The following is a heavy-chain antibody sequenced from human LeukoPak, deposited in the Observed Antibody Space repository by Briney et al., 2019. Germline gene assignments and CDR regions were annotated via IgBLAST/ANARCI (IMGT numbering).Heavy chain of an antibody. Sequence: GRSLRLSCAASGFTFSSYAMHWVRQAPGKGLEWVAVISYDGSNKYYADSVKGRFTISRDNSKNTLYLQMNSLRAEDTAVYYCARDFYHSGTNWYDVFDVWGQGTMVTVSS. CDR2: ISYDGSNK. J-gene: IGHJ3*01. D-gene: IGHD1-1*01. CDR1: GFTFSSYA. CDR3: ARDFYHSGTNWYDVFDV. V-gene: IGHV3-30*04.